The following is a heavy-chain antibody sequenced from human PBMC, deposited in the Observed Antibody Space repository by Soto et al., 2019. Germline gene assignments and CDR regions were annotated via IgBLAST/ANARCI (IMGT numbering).Heavy chain of an antibody. Sequence: PGESLKISCKGSGYSFTSYWIGWVRQMPGKGLEWMGIIYPGDSDTRYSPSFQGQVTISADKSISTAYLQWSSLKASDTAMYYYARHSCSGGSCYSYYYYGMDVWGQGTTVTVSS. V-gene: IGHV5-51*01. CDR3: ARHSCSGGSCYSYYYYGMDV. J-gene: IGHJ6*02. D-gene: IGHD2-15*01. CDR2: IYPGDSDT. CDR1: GYSFTSYW.